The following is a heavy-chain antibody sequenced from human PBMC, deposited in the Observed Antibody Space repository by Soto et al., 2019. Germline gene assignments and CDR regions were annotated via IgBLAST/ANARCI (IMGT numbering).Heavy chain of an antibody. Sequence: EVQLVESGGGLVKPGGSLRLSCAASGFTFSNAWMNWVRQAPGKGLEWVGRIKSKTDGGTTDYAAPVKGRFTISRDDSKNTLYLQMYSLKTEETAVYYCTTDRGIAAAGLPYYYYGMDVWGQGTTVTVSS. CDR2: IKSKTDGGTT. CDR3: TTDRGIAAAGLPYYYYGMDV. J-gene: IGHJ6*02. V-gene: IGHV3-15*07. CDR1: GFTFSNAW. D-gene: IGHD6-13*01.